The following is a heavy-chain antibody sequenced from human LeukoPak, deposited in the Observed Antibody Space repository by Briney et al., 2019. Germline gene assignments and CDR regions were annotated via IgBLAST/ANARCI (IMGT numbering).Heavy chain of an antibody. V-gene: IGHV3-21*01. CDR1: GFTFSTYN. J-gene: IGHJ4*02. Sequence: GGSLRLSCAASGFTFSTYNMNWVRQAPGRGLEWVSSISGSSSYIYYADSVKGRFSISRDNAKNSLYLQMNSLRAEDTAVYYCARDLLGWELHYFDYWGQGTLVTVSS. D-gene: IGHD1-26*01. CDR3: ARDLLGWELHYFDY. CDR2: ISGSSSYI.